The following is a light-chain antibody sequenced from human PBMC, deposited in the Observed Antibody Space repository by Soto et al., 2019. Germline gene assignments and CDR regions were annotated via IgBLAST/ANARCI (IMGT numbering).Light chain of an antibody. CDR2: DND. Sequence: QSVLTQPPSVSAAPGQKVTISCSGGSSNMGRKYVSWYQQLPGTAPKLLIFDNDKRPSGIPDRFSGSRSGTSGTLAITGPQTGDEADYYCGAWDSSLRVVVFGGGTKLTVL. J-gene: IGLJ3*02. CDR1: SSNMGRKY. V-gene: IGLV1-51*01. CDR3: GAWDSSLRVVV.